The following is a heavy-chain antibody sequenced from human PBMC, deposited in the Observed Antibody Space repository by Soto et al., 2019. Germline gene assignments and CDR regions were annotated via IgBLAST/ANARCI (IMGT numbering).Heavy chain of an antibody. V-gene: IGHV1-69*12. CDR1: GGTFSSYA. Sequence: QVQLVQSGAEVKKPGSSVKVSCKASGGTFSSYAISWVRQAPGQGLEWMGGIIPIFGTANYAQKFQGRVTLRAPEPXSTAYMELSSLRSEDTAVYYCASGEWILVYYGMDVGGQGTTVTVSS. D-gene: IGHD5-18*01. CDR3: ASGEWILVYYGMDV. CDR2: IIPIFGTA. J-gene: IGHJ6*02.